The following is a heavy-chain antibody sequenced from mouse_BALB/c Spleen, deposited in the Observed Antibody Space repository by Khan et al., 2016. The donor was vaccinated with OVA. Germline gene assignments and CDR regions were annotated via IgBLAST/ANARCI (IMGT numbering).Heavy chain of an antibody. CDR2: INPYNGGT. CDR1: GYIFTNYV. D-gene: IGHD1-1*01. V-gene: IGHV1S136*01. Sequence: VQLKQSGPELVKPGASVKMSCKASGYIFTNYVLHWVKQKPGQGLEWIGYINPYNGGTQYNEKFKGKATLASDKSSITAYMELSSLTSEDSAIYYCAGGSRQSYYFGYWGQGTTRTRSA. CDR3: AGGSRQSYYFGY. J-gene: IGHJ2*01.